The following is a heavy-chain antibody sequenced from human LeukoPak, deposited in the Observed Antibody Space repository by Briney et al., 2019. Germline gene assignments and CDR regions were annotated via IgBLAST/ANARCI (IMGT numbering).Heavy chain of an antibody. CDR1: GFTFDDYA. CDR3: AKDMDPYGDYGGIPDY. V-gene: IGHV3-9*01. J-gene: IGHJ4*02. Sequence: GGSLRLSCAASGFTFDDYAMHCVRHAPGEGRGGVSGISWNSGSIGYAGSVKGRLTSSRDNAKNSLYLQMNSLRAEDTALYYCAKDMDPYGDYGGIPDYWGQGTLVTVSS. CDR2: ISWNSGSI. D-gene: IGHD4-17*01.